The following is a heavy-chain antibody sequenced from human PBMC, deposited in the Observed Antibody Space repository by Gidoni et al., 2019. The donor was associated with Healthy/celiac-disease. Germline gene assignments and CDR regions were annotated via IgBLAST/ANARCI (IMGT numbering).Heavy chain of an antibody. CDR2: ISYDGSNK. D-gene: IGHD3-10*01. CDR1: GFTFSSYA. V-gene: IGHV3-30*01. Sequence: QVQLVESGGGVVQPGRSLRLSCAASGFTFSSYAMHWVRQAPGKGLEWVAVISYDGSNKYYADSVKGRFTISRDNSKNTLYLQMNSLRAEDTAVYYCARPPESGDYYGMDVWGQGTTVTVSS. J-gene: IGHJ6*02. CDR3: ARPPESGDYYGMDV.